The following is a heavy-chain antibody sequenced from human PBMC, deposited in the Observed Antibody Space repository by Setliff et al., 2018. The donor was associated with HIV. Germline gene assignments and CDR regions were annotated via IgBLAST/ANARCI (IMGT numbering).Heavy chain of an antibody. Sequence: SETLSLTCAVYGGSFNTYYWSWIRQTPGKGLEWIGEINHSGSTNYNPSLKSRVTIFVDTSKNQFSLRLRSVTVADTAVYYWARGPYFYGSGTYYDDWFDPWGQGTLVTVS. CDR1: GGSFNTYY. J-gene: IGHJ5*02. D-gene: IGHD3-10*01. CDR3: ARGPYFYGSGTYYDDWFDP. V-gene: IGHV4-34*01. CDR2: INHSGST.